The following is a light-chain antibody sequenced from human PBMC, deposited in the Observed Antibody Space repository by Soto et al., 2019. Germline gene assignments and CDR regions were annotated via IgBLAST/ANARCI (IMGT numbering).Light chain of an antibody. CDR2: GAS. CDR1: QSVSSTY. Sequence: EIVLTQSPGTLSLSPGERATLSCRASQSVSSTYLAWYQKKPGQAPRLLIYGASSGATGIPDRFSGSGSGTDFTLTISRLEPEDFAFYYCQQYGSSPRITFGGGTKVDIK. V-gene: IGKV3-20*01. CDR3: QQYGSSPRIT. J-gene: IGKJ4*01.